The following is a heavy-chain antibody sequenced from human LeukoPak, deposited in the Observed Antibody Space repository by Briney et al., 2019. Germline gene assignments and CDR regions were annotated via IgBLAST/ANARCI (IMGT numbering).Heavy chain of an antibody. CDR1: GFTFSSYA. J-gene: IGHJ4*02. V-gene: IGHV3-23*01. D-gene: IGHD1-26*01. CDR2: ISGSGGST. Sequence: PGGSLRLSCAASGFTFSSYAMSWVRQAPGKGLEWVSAISGSGGSTYYADSVKGRFTISRDNSKNTLYLQMNGLRAEDTAVYYCAKSRKLVGATNFDYWGQGTLVTVSS. CDR3: AKSRKLVGATNFDY.